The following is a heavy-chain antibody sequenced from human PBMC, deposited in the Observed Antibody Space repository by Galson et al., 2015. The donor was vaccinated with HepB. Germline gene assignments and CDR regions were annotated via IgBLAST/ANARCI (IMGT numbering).Heavy chain of an antibody. CDR1: GFTFSSYS. D-gene: IGHD3-3*01. V-gene: IGHV3-21*06. Sequence: SLRLSCAASGFTFSSYSMNWVRQAPGKGLEWVASISSGGTDMDYAGPMKGRFALSRDNAKNSLYLQLKTLRVDDTAVYYCARVRTDWSGAHYLDTWGRGTLVTVSS. CDR2: ISSGGTDM. CDR3: ARVRTDWSGAHYLDT. J-gene: IGHJ4*02.